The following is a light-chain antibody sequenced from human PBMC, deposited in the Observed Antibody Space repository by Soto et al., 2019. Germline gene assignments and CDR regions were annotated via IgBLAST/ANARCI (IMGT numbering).Light chain of an antibody. CDR2: DAS. CDR1: QGISPY. J-gene: IGKJ4*01. CDR3: QHYYTYPLI. V-gene: IGKV1-8*01. Sequence: AIRMTQSPSSVSASTGDRVTITCRASQGISPYLAWYQQKPGKAPKILIYDASTLQSGATSRFSGSGSGTDFTLTITSLQSDDFAIYYCQHYYTYPLIFGGGTKVEIK.